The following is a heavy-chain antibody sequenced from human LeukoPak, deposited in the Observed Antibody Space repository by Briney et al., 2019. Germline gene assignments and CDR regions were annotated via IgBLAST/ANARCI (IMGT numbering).Heavy chain of an antibody. CDR1: GGPISSYY. D-gene: IGHD6-13*01. CDR2: IYYRGGT. J-gene: IGHJ4*02. Sequence: SETLSLTCTVSGGPISSYYWSWIRQSPGKGLEWIGNIYYRGGTNYGPSFKSRVTISLDTSKSQFSLELKSVTAADTAMYYCARQGGSTWSHFDYWGQGTLVAVSS. V-gene: IGHV4-59*08. CDR3: ARQGGSTWSHFDY.